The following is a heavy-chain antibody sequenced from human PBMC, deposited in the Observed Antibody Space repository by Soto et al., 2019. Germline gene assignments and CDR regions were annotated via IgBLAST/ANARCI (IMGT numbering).Heavy chain of an antibody. CDR1: GGTFSSYT. D-gene: IGHD3-22*01. Sequence: SVKVSCKASGGTFSSYTISWVRQAPGQGLEWMGRIIPILGIANYAQKFQGRVTITADKSTSTAYMELSSLKSEDTAVYYCARRRYYDSSGYYSQEIPGFDYWGQG. J-gene: IGHJ4*02. V-gene: IGHV1-69*02. CDR3: ARRRYYDSSGYYSQEIPGFDY. CDR2: IIPILGIA.